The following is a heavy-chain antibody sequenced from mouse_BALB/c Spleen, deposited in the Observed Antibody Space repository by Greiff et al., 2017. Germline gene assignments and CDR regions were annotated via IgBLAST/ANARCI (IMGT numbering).Heavy chain of an antibody. Sequence: DVQLVESGGGLVKPGGSLKLSCAASGFTFSDYYMYWVRQTPEKRLEWVATISDGGSYTYYPNRVKGRFTISRDNAKNNLYLQMSSLKTEDTAMYYCARDPTSGYFDYWGQGTSVTVSS. CDR3: ARDPTSGYFDY. D-gene: IGHD3-1*01. V-gene: IGHV5-4*02. CDR1: GFTFSDYY. CDR2: ISDGGSYT. J-gene: IGHJ2*02.